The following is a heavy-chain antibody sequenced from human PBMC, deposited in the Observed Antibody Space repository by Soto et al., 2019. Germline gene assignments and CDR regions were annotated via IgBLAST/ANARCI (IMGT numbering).Heavy chain of an antibody. V-gene: IGHV4-59*01. CDR2: IYYSGST. D-gene: IGHD2-15*01. CDR1: GGSISSYY. J-gene: IGHJ3*02. Sequence: QVQLQESGPGLVKPSETLSLTCTVSGGSISSYYWSWIRQPPGKGLEWIGYIYYSGSTNYNPSLKSRVTISVDTSKNQFSLKLSSVTAADTAVYYCARDFCGDSGPCAFDIWGQGTMVTVSS. CDR3: ARDFCGDSGPCAFDI.